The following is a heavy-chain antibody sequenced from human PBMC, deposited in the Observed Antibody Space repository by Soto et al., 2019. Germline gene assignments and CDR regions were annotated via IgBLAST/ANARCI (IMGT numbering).Heavy chain of an antibody. V-gene: IGHV3-48*02. J-gene: IGHJ5*02. CDR3: AREVGSLNWFDP. Sequence: EVQLVESGGGLVQPGGSLRLSCAASGFTFSSYSMNWFRQAPGKGLEWVSYISSSSSTIYYADSVKGRFTISRDNAKNSLYLQMNRLRDEDTAVYYCAREVGSLNWFDPWGQGTLVTVSS. D-gene: IGHD1-26*01. CDR1: GFTFSSYS. CDR2: ISSSSSTI.